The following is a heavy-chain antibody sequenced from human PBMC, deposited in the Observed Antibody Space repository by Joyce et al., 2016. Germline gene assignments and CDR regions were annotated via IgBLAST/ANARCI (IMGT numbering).Heavy chain of an antibody. D-gene: IGHD4-17*01. CDR1: GFSLSNARMG. V-gene: IGHV2-26*01. CDR3: AIDYGDYFDY. J-gene: IGHJ4*02. CDR2: IFSNDEK. Sequence: QVTLKESGPVLMKPTETLTLTCTVSGFSLSNARMGVSWICQPPGKALEWLAHIFSNDEKSYSTTLKSRLTISKDTSKSQVVLTMTNMDPVDTATYYCAIDYGDYFDYWGQGTLVTVSS.